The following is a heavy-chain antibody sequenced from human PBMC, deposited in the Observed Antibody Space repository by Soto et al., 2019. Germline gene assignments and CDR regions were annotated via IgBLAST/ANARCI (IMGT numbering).Heavy chain of an antibody. CDR2: IWSDGSNK. CDR1: GFTFSTYG. J-gene: IGHJ4*02. CDR3: ARVFDTYYFAA. V-gene: IGHV3-33*01. Sequence: QVQLVQSGGGVVQPGRSLRLSCAASGFTFSTYGMHWVRQAPGKGLEWVALIWSDGSNKYYADSVKGRVTSSRDHSKKTLDLQMHSLRAEDTAVYYCARVFDTYYFAAWGQGNVITVSS. D-gene: IGHD3-9*01.